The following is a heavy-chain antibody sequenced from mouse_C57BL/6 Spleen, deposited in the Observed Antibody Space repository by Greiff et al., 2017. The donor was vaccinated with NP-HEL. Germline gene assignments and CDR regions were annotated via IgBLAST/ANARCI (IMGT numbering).Heavy chain of an antibody. J-gene: IGHJ2*01. CDR2: IYPSDSET. V-gene: IGHV1-61*01. D-gene: IGHD4-1*01. CDR1: GYTFTSYW. Sequence: VQLQQPGAELVRPGSSVKLSCKASGYTFTSYWMDWVKQRPGQGLEWIGNIYPSDSETHYNQKFKDKATLTVDKSSSTAYMQLSSLTSEDSAVYYCARESNFYFDYWGQGTTLTVSS. CDR3: ARESNFYFDY.